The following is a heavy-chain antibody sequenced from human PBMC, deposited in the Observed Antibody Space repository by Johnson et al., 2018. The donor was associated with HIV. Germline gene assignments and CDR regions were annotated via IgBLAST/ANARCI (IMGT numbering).Heavy chain of an antibody. V-gene: IGHV3-66*01. CDR3: ARDPFPRFYAFDI. Sequence: VLLVESGGALVQPGGSLRLSCAGSGFNVSDNYMSWVRQAPGKGLEWVSVIYSGGSTFNAHSVKGRFTIYRDNSENTVDLQMNSLRAEDTAVYYCARDPFPRFYAFDIWGQGTMVTVST. J-gene: IGHJ3*02. CDR2: IYSGGST. CDR1: GFNVSDNY.